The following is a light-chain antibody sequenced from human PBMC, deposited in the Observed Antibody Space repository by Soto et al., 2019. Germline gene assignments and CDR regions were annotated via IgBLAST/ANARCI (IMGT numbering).Light chain of an antibody. J-gene: IGKJ1*01. V-gene: IGKV4-1*01. Sequence: DIVMTQSPDSLAVSLGERATINCKSSQSVLYSSTNKNSLAWYQQRPGQPPKLLFDWASTRGSGVPDRFSGSGSGTDFTLTISSLQAEDVAVYYCQQYYSIPWTFGQGTKVEVK. CDR3: QQYYSIPWT. CDR1: QSVLYSSTNKNS. CDR2: WAS.